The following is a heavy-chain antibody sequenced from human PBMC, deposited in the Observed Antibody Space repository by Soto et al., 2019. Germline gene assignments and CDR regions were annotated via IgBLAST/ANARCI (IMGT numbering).Heavy chain of an antibody. D-gene: IGHD3-3*01. CDR3: ARWWSGSRQGFDP. V-gene: IGHV4-31*03. CDR1: CVSISSSSYY. CDR2: IYYSGST. Sequence: SETLSLTCTASCVSISSSSYYWGWIRQHPGKGLEWIGYIYYSGSTYYNPSLKSRVTISVDTSKNQFSLKLSSVTAADTAVYYCARWWSGSRQGFDPWGQGTLVTVSS. J-gene: IGHJ5*02.